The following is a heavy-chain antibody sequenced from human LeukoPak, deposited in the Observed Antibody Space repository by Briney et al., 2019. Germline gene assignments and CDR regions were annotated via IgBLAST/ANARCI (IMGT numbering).Heavy chain of an antibody. J-gene: IGHJ4*02. Sequence: SETLSLTCTVSGGSISSYYWSWIRQPPGKGLEWIGYIYYSGSTNYNPSLKSRVTISVDTSKNQFSLKLSSVTAADTAVYYCAGGRASSIVVVPAAIFDYWGQGTLVTVSS. D-gene: IGHD2-2*01. CDR1: GGSISSYY. V-gene: IGHV4-59*08. CDR3: AGGRASSIVVVPAAIFDY. CDR2: IYYSGST.